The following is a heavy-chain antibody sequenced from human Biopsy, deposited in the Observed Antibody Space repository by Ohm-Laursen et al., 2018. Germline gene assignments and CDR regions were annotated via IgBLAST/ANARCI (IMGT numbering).Heavy chain of an antibody. CDR3: ARGQDYGGNKAFDI. D-gene: IGHD4-23*01. CDR1: GGSMIHYY. V-gene: IGHV4-59*01. CDR2: IYSSGIT. Sequence: SETLSLTCTVSGGSMIHYYWNWIRQSPGKGLEWIAYIYSSGITNYNPSLKSRLTISIDTSKNQFSLKLTSMTTADTAVYYCARGQDYGGNKAFDIWGQGTKVTVSP. J-gene: IGHJ3*02.